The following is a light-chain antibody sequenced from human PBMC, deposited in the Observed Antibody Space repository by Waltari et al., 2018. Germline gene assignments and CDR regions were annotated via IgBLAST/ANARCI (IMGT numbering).Light chain of an antibody. CDR1: KGISNY. Sequence: TYRASKGISNYVAWFQQKPGKVPKRLIFAADTLESGVPPRFSGSGSETEFTLTISSLQPEDFATYYCLHHHSYPLTFGPGTKLQMK. CDR3: LHHHSYPLT. J-gene: IGKJ2*01. V-gene: IGKV1-17*03. CDR2: AAD.